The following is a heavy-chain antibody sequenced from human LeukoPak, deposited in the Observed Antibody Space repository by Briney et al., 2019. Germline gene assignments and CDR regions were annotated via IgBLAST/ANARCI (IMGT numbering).Heavy chain of an antibody. CDR3: ARDWAMVRGALDY. V-gene: IGHV3-48*03. Sequence: GGSLRLSCAASGFTFSSYEMNWVRQAPGKGLEWVSYISSSGTTIYYADSVKGRFTISRDNAKNSLYLQMISLTAEDTAVYYCARDWAMVRGALDYWGQGTLVTVSS. CDR2: ISSSGTTI. D-gene: IGHD3-10*01. J-gene: IGHJ4*02. CDR1: GFTFSSYE.